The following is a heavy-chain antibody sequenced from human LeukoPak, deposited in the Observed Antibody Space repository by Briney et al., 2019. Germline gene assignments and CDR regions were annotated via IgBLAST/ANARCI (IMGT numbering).Heavy chain of an antibody. CDR2: IIPIFGTA. D-gene: IGHD6-6*01. CDR1: GYTFTSYA. V-gene: IGHV1-69*13. CDR3: ASNLVRVLYYFDY. Sequence: SVKVSCKASGYTFTSYAISWVRQAPGQGLEWMGGIIPIFGTANYAQKFQGRVTITADESTSTAYMELSSLRSEDTAVYYCASNLVRVLYYFDYWGQGTLVTVSS. J-gene: IGHJ4*02.